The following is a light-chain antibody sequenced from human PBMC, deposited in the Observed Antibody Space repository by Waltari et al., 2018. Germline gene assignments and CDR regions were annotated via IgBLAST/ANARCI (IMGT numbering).Light chain of an antibody. V-gene: IGKV1-5*03. CDR1: QSISRR. CDR2: KAS. CDR3: QHYNSFSALFT. Sequence: DIQMTQSPSTVSASVGDRVTLTCRASQSISRRLAWYQQKPGKAPKLLIHKASSLQSGVPSRFSGSGSGTEFTLNITSLQPDDFATYYCQHYNSFSALFTFGPGTQVDIK. J-gene: IGKJ3*01.